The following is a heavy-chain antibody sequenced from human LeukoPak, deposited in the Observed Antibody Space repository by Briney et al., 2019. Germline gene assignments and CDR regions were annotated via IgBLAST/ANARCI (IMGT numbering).Heavy chain of an antibody. J-gene: IGHJ1*01. D-gene: IGHD3-22*01. CDR2: INPSGGST. V-gene: IGHV1-46*01. CDR3: AREAPIYYYDSSGYYYGYFQH. CDR1: GYTFTSYY. Sequence: ASVKVSCKASGYTFTSYYMHWVRQAPGQGLEWMGIINPSGGSTSYAQKFQGRVTMTRDTSTSTVYMELSSLRSEDTAVYYCAREAPIYYYDSSGYYYGYFQHWGQGTLVTVSS.